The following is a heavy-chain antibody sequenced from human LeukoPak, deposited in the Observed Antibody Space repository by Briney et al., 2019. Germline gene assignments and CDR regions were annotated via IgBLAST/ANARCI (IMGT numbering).Heavy chain of an antibody. D-gene: IGHD1-26*01. CDR1: GGSISSSSYY. CDR2: IYYSGST. V-gene: IGHV4-39*07. J-gene: IGHJ4*02. CDR3: ARVPMWELILDY. Sequence: SETLSLTCTVSGGSISSSSYYWGWIRQPPGKGLEWIGSIYYSGSTYYNPSLKSRVTISVDTSKNQFSLKLSSVTAADTAVYYCARVPMWELILDYWGQGTLVTVSS.